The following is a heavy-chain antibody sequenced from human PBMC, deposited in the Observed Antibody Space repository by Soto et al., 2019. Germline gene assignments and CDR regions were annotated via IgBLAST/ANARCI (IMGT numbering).Heavy chain of an antibody. CDR2: IIPIFGTA. V-gene: IGHV1-69*13. J-gene: IGHJ4*02. D-gene: IGHD6-19*01. CDR3: ATTPLSGWYGHLIGGHFDY. Sequence: SVKVSCKASGGTFSSYAISWVRQAPGQGLEWMGGIIPIFGTANYAQKFQGRVTITADESTSTAYMELSSLRSEDTAMYYCATTPLSGWYGHLIGGHFDYWGQGTLVTVSS. CDR1: GGTFSSYA.